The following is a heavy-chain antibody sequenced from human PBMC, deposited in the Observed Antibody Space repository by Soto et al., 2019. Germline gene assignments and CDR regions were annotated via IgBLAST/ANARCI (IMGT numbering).Heavy chain of an antibody. V-gene: IGHV4-4*02. CDR1: GGSISTNW. D-gene: IGHD6-19*01. CDR3: ARHIAVSGTRGFDF. Sequence: QVQLQESGPGLMKPSGTLSLTCAVAGGSISTNWWSWVRQPPGKGVEWMGEIYHSGRTNYNPSHETRVTMSVDKSQKHLSLILNSVTAAGTAVYYCARHIAVSGTRGFDFWGQGTLVTVSS. J-gene: IGHJ4*02. CDR2: IYHSGRT.